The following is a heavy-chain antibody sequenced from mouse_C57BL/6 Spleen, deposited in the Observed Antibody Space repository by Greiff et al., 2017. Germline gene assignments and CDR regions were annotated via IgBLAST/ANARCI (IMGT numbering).Heavy chain of an antibody. J-gene: IGHJ3*01. CDR3: ARDLSAY. CDR2: INPGSGGT. Sequence: VQLQQSGAELVRPGTSVKVSCKASGYAFTNYLIEWVKQRPGQGLEWIGVINPGSGGTNYNEKFKGKATLTADKSSSTAYMQLSSLTSEDSAVYFCARDLSAYWGQGTLVTVSA. V-gene: IGHV1-54*01. CDR1: GYAFTNYL.